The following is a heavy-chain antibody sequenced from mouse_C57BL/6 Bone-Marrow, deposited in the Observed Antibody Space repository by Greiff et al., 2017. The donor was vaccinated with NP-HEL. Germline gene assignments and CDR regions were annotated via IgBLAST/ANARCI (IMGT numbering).Heavy chain of an antibody. D-gene: IGHD2-5*01. CDR3: ARRENSNHLHWYFDV. Sequence: QVQLQQPGAELVRPGSSVKLSCKASGYTFTSYWMHWVKQRPIQGLEWIGNIDPSDRENHYNQKFKDKASLTVDKSSSTAYMQLSSLTSEDSAVYYCARRENSNHLHWYFDVWGTGTTVTVSS. CDR1: GYTFTSYW. V-gene: IGHV1-52*01. CDR2: IDPSDREN. J-gene: IGHJ1*03.